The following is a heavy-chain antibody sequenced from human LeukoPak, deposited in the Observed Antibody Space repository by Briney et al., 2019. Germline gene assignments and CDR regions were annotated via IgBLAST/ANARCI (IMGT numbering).Heavy chain of an antibody. J-gene: IGHJ4*02. Sequence: GGSLRLSCAASGFTFSTYAMSWVRQTPERGLEWVSAISDTGGNTFYADSVKDRFTISRDNSKNTLYLQMNSLRAEDTAIYYCAKGRTNDYWGQGTLVTVSS. V-gene: IGHV3-23*01. CDR2: ISDTGGNT. D-gene: IGHD1/OR15-1a*01. CDR1: GFTFSTYA. CDR3: AKGRTNDY.